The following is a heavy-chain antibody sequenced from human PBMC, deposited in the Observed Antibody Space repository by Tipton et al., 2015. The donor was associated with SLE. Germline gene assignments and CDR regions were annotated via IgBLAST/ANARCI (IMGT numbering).Heavy chain of an antibody. CDR1: GGSVSSSSYF. J-gene: IGHJ6*03. CDR2: IYYSGRT. V-gene: IGHV4-39*01. CDR3: ARQGYYGSGRARLYYYYMDD. Sequence: TLSLTCTVSGGSVSSSSYFWGWIRQPPGKGLEWIGSIYYSGRTYYNPSLKSRVTISVDTSKNQFALKLSSVTAADTAVYYCARQGYYGSGRARLYYYYMDDWGKGTTVTVSS. D-gene: IGHD3-10*01.